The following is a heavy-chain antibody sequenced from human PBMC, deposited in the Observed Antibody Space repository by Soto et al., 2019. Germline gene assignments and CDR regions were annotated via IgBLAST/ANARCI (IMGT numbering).Heavy chain of an antibody. CDR2: TRNKARSHTT. V-gene: IGHV3-72*01. J-gene: IGHJ2*01. D-gene: IGHD4-17*01. CDR1: GFIFSDHY. CDR3: ARASTVTTYWYFDL. Sequence: EVQLVESGGGLVQPGGSLRLSCAASGFIFSDHYMDWVRQAPGKGLEWVGRTRNKARSHTTEYAASVEGRFTISRDASKNSLYLQMNSLKTEDTAVYFCARASTVTTYWYFDLWGRGTLVTVSS.